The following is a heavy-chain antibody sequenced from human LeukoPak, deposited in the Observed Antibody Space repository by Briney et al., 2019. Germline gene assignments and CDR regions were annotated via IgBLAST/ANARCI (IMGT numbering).Heavy chain of an antibody. J-gene: IGHJ3*02. V-gene: IGHV3-33*01. D-gene: IGHD5-12*01. CDR2: IWYDGSNK. Sequence: GGSLRLSCAASGFTFSSYGVHWVRQAPGKGLEWVAVIWYDGSNKYYADSVKGRFTISRDNSKNTLYLQMNSLRAEDTAVYYCARDSVVTTKHDAFDIWGQGTMVTVSS. CDR1: GFTFSSYG. CDR3: ARDSVVTTKHDAFDI.